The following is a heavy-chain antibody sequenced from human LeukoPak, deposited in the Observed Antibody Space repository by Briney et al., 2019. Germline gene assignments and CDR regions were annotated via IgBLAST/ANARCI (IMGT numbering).Heavy chain of an antibody. D-gene: IGHD1-7*01. V-gene: IGHV3-30-3*01. Sequence: GGSLRLSCAASGFTFSSYAMHWVRQAPGKGLEWVAVISYDGSNKYYADSVKGRFTISRDNSKNTLYLQMNSLRAEDTAVYYCARGSGTQTTKKFEYWGQGTLVTVSS. CDR2: ISYDGSNK. CDR1: GFTFSSYA. J-gene: IGHJ4*02. CDR3: ARGSGTQTTKKFEY.